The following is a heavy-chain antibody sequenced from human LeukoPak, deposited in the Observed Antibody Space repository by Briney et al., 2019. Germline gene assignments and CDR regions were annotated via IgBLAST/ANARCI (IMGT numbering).Heavy chain of an antibody. Sequence: SETLSLNCAVSGYSISSGYYWGWIRQPPGKGLEWIGSIYHSGSTYYNPSLKSRVTISVDTSKNQFSLKLSSVTAADTAVYYCASLTTWVDYWGQGTLVTVSS. CDR3: ASLTTWVDY. CDR1: GYSISSGYY. D-gene: IGHD4-17*01. CDR2: IYHSGST. J-gene: IGHJ4*02. V-gene: IGHV4-38-2*01.